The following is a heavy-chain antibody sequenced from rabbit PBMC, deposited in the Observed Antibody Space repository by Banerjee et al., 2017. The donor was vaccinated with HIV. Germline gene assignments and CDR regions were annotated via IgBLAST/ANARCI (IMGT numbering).Heavy chain of an antibody. CDR3: ARDLAGVIGWNFGL. V-gene: IGHV1S45*01. CDR1: GFDLSSNA. Sequence: QEQLEESGGGLVKPEGSLTLTCKASGFDLSSNAMCWVRQAPGKGLEWIACINTISGDTVYATWAKGRFTISKASWTTVTLQMTSLTAADTASYFCARDLAGVIGWNFGLWGQGTLSPS. CDR2: INTISGDT. J-gene: IGHJ4*01. D-gene: IGHD4-1*01.